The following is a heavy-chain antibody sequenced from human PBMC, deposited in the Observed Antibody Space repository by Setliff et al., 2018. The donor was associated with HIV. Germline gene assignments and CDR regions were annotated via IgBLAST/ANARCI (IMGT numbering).Heavy chain of an antibody. CDR2: INPNSGYT. CDR3: ARDYHDFWSGYPQSFNY. D-gene: IGHD3-3*01. Sequence: ASVKVSCKASGGTFSDHSLNWVRQAPGQGLEWMGWINPNSGYTNYAQKVRDRVTMTADTSTSTAYMELRSLRSDDTAVYFCARDYHDFWSGYPQSFNYWGQGTLVTVSS. CDR1: GGTFSDHS. V-gene: IGHV1-18*04. J-gene: IGHJ4*02.